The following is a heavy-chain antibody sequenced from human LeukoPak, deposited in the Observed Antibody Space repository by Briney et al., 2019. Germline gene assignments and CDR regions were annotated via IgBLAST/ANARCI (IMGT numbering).Heavy chain of an antibody. CDR3: ARQREISADY. V-gene: IGHV5-51*01. J-gene: IGHJ4*02. CDR1: GYSFTNYW. D-gene: IGHD5-24*01. Sequence: GESLKISCKGSGYSFTNYWIGWVRKMPGKGLQWMGIIYPGDSGTRYSPSFQGQVTISVDKSISTAYLQWSGLKASDTAMYYCARQREISADYWGQGTLVTVSS. CDR2: IYPGDSGT.